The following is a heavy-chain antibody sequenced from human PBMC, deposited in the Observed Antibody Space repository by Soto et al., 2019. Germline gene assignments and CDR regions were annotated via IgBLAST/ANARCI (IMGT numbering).Heavy chain of an antibody. CDR3: ARARTPSGSYPDY. V-gene: IGHV3-7*01. D-gene: IGHD1-26*01. CDR1: GFTFSNYW. Sequence: PGGSLRLSCAASGFTFSNYWMSWVRQTPGKGLEWVANIKQDETEKFYVDSVKGRFTISRDNAKNSLYLQMNSLRAEDTAVYYCARARTPSGSYPDYWGQGTLVTVSS. CDR2: IKQDETEK. J-gene: IGHJ4*02.